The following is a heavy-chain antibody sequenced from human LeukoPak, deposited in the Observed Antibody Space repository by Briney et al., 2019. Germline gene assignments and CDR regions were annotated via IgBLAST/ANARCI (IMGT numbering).Heavy chain of an antibody. J-gene: IGHJ4*02. V-gene: IGHV3-7*03. D-gene: IGHD1-26*01. Sequence: GGSLRLSCAASGFTFSSYWMSWVRQAPGKGLEWVANIKQDGSEKYYVDSVRGRFTISRDNAKNSLYLQMNSLRAEDTAVYYCTTGGRGSYLRGGWVEYWGQGTLVTVSS. CDR2: IKQDGSEK. CDR3: TTGGRGSYLRGGWVEY. CDR1: GFTFSSYW.